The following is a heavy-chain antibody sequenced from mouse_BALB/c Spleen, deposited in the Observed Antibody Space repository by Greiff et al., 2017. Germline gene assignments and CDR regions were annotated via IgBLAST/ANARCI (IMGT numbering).Heavy chain of an antibody. CDR3: ANPYGSYAMDY. D-gene: IGHD2-1*01. J-gene: IGHJ4*01. V-gene: IGHV1-14*01. Sequence: VQLQQSGPELVKPGASVKMSCKASGYTFTSYVMHWVKQKPGQGLEWIGYINPYNDGTKYNEKFKGKATLTSDKSSSTAYMELSSLTSEDSAVYYCANPYGSYAMDYWGQGTSVTVSS. CDR1: GYTFTSYV. CDR2: INPYNDGT.